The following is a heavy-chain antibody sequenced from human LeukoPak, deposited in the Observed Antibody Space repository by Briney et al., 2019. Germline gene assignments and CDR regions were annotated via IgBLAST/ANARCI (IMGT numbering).Heavy chain of an antibody. CDR3: ARLVVVAATPYYYYYYGMDV. D-gene: IGHD2-15*01. V-gene: IGHV4-59*08. CDR2: IYYSGST. CDR1: NGSISSYY. J-gene: IGHJ6*02. Sequence: SETLSLTCTVSNGSISSYYWSWIRQPPGKGLEWIGYIYYSGSTNYNPSLKSRVTISVDTSKNQFSLKLSSVTAADTAVYYCARLVVVAATPYYYYYYGMDVWGQGTTVTVSS.